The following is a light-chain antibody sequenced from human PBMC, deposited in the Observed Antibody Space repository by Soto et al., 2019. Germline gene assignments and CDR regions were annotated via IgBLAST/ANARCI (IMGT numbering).Light chain of an antibody. V-gene: IGKV1-5*03. CDR2: TAS. J-gene: IGKJ1*01. Sequence: IQMTQSPSTLSASVGDRVAITCRASQSIGIWLAWYQQKPGKAPRFLIYTASTLESGVPSRFSGSGSGPEFTLTISSLQPDDFAPYYCQQYKDYSWTFGQGTNVEVK. CDR3: QQYKDYSWT. CDR1: QSIGIW.